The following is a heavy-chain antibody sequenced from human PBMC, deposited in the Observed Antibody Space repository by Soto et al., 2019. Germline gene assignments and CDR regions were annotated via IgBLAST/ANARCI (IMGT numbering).Heavy chain of an antibody. D-gene: IGHD3-22*01. J-gene: IGHJ4*02. CDR1: GGSISSSSYY. CDR2: IYYSGST. Sequence: SETLSLTCTVSGGSISSSSYYWGWIRQPPGKGLEWIGSIYYSGSTYYNPSLKSRVTISVDTSKNQFSLKLSSVTAADTAVYYSARLTRDYYDSSGYYAGYYFDYWGQGTLVTVSS. CDR3: ARLTRDYYDSSGYYAGYYFDY. V-gene: IGHV4-39*01.